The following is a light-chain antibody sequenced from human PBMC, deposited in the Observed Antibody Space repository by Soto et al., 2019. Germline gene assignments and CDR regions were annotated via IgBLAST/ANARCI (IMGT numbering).Light chain of an antibody. V-gene: IGKV3-20*01. J-gene: IGKJ1*01. CDR1: QSVSSSY. CDR2: GTS. Sequence: IVLTQSPGTLSLSPGERATLSCRASQSVSSSYLAWYQQKPGQAPRLLIYGTSSRATGIPDRFSGSGSGTDFTLTISRLEPEDSAVYYCHQYNNWKTFGQGTKVEIK. CDR3: HQYNNWKT.